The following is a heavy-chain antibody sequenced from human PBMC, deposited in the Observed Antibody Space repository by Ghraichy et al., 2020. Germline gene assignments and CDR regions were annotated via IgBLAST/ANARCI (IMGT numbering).Heavy chain of an antibody. CDR1: GGSISSYY. CDR3: AGVFGGAHDAFDI. CDR2: IYYSGST. J-gene: IGHJ3*02. V-gene: IGHV4-59*01. D-gene: IGHD3-16*01. Sequence: SETLSLTCTVSGGSISSYYWSWIRQPPGKGLEWIGYIYYSGSTNYNPSLKSRVTISVDTSKNQFSLKLSSVTAADTAVYYCAGVFGGAHDAFDIWGQGTMVTVSS.